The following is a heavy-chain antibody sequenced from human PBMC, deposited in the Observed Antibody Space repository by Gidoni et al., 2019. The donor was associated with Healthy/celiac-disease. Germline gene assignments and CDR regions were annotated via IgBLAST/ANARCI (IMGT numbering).Heavy chain of an antibody. V-gene: IGHV1-69*01. Sequence: QVQLVQSGAEVKKPGSSVKVSCKASGGTFSSYAISRGRQAPGQGLEWMGGIIPIFSTANYAQKFQGRVTITANESTSTAYMELSSLRSEDTAVYYCAWGEAGGPTRYYGMDVWGQGTTVTVSS. D-gene: IGHD7-27*01. CDR1: GGTFSSYA. J-gene: IGHJ6*02. CDR3: AWGEAGGPTRYYGMDV. CDR2: IIPIFSTA.